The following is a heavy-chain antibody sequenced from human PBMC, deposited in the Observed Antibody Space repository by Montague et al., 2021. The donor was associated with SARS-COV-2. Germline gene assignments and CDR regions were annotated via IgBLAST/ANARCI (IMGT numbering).Heavy chain of an antibody. J-gene: IGHJ6*02. CDR2: IYYTGST. V-gene: IGHV4-39*07. D-gene: IGHD3-22*01. CDR1: GGSISSSSYY. Sequence: SETLSLTCTVSGGSISSSSYYWGWIRQPPGKGLEWIGSIYYTGSTYYXPSLKSRVTISVDTSKNQFSLKLSSVTAADTAVYYCARDTRIAMLVVVTRYGLDVWGQGTTVTVSS. CDR3: ARDTRIAMLVVVTRYGLDV.